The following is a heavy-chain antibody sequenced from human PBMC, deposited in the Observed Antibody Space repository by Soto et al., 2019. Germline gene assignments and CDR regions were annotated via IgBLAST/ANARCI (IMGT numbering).Heavy chain of an antibody. CDR3: ARDIVVVPATPEGAFDI. D-gene: IGHD2-2*01. V-gene: IGHV4-31*03. J-gene: IGHJ3*02. CDR1: GGSISSGGYY. Sequence: QVQLQESGPGLVKPSQTLSLTCTVSGGSISSGGYYWSWIRQHPGKGLEWIGYIYYSGSTYYNPSLKSRVTISVDTSKNQFSLKLSSVTAADTAVYYCARDIVVVPATPEGAFDIWGQGTMVTVSS. CDR2: IYYSGST.